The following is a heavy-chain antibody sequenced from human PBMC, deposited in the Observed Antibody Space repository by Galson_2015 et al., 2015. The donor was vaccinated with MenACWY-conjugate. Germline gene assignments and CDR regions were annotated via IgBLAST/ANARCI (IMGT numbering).Heavy chain of an antibody. Sequence: SVKVSFKASGYTFTSYYMHWVRQAPGQGLEWMGIINPSGGSTSYAQKFQGRVTMTRDTSTSTVYMELSSLRSEDTAVYYCARDGPIAAAGYYYYYGMDVWGQGTTVTVSS. D-gene: IGHD6-13*01. V-gene: IGHV1-46*01. CDR3: ARDGPIAAAGYYYYYGMDV. CDR1: GYTFTSYY. CDR2: INPSGGST. J-gene: IGHJ6*02.